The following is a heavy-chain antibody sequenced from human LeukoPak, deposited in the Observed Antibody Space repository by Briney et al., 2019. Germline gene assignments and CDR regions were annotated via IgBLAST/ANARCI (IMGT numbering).Heavy chain of an antibody. CDR2: INPSGGST. V-gene: IGHV1-46*01. Sequence: ASVKVSCKASGYTFTSYYMHWVRQAPGQGLEWMGIINPSGGSTSYAQKFQGRVTMTRDPSTSTVYMVLSSLRSEDTAVYYCARTDCTNGVCYIPYFDYWGQGTLVTVSS. CDR1: GYTFTSYY. J-gene: IGHJ4*02. CDR3: ARTDCTNGVCYIPYFDY. D-gene: IGHD2-8*01.